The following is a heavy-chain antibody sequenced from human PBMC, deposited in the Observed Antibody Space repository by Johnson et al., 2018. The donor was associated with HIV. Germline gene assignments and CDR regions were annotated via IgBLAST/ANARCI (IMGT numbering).Heavy chain of an antibody. CDR1: GFTFSIYW. CDR2: IKQDGSNK. V-gene: IGHV3-7*01. J-gene: IGHJ3*02. CDR3: AREAGTAFDI. Sequence: VQLVESGGGLVQPGGSLRLSCAASGFTFSIYWMSWVRQAPGKGLEWVANIKQDGSNKYYADSVKGRFTISRDNSKNTLYLQMNSLRAEDTAVYYCAREAGTAFDIWGQGTMVTVSS.